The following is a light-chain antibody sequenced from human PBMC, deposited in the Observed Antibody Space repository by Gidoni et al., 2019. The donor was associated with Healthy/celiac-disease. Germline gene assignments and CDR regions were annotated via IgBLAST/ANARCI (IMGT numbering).Light chain of an antibody. V-gene: IGLV3-1*01. Sequence: SSELTQPPSVSVSPGQTASITCSGDNLGDKYACWYQQKPGQSPVLVIYQDSKRPSGIPERFAGSNSGNTATLTISGTQAMDEADYYCQAWDSSPNWVFGGGTKLTVL. J-gene: IGLJ3*02. CDR3: QAWDSSPNWV. CDR2: QDS. CDR1: NLGDKY.